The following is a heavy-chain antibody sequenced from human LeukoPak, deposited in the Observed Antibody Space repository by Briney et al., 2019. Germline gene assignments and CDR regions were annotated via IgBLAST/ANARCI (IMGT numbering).Heavy chain of an antibody. V-gene: IGHV4-39*01. Sequence: PSETLSLTCTVSGGSISNSTHYWGWIRQPPGRGLEWIGSIYYSGTTFYNPSLKSRVTISVDTSKNQFSMKLTSVTAADTAVYFCARQDYDFWSGYYDYWGQGTLVTVSS. CDR2: IYYSGTT. D-gene: IGHD3-3*01. CDR1: GGSISNSTHY. CDR3: ARQDYDFWSGYYDY. J-gene: IGHJ4*02.